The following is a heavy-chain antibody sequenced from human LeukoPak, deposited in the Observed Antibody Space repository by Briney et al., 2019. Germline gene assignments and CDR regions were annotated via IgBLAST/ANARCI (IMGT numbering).Heavy chain of an antibody. J-gene: IGHJ4*02. CDR1: GGSLSSYY. D-gene: IGHD3-9*01. Sequence: SETLSLTCTVSGGSLSSYYWSWIRQPAGKGLEWIGRIYTSGSTNYNPSLKSRVTMSVDTSKNQFSLKLSSVTAADTAVYYCASLRLRYFDWFNDYWGQGTLVTVSS. CDR3: ASLRLRYFDWFNDY. CDR2: IYTSGST. V-gene: IGHV4-4*07.